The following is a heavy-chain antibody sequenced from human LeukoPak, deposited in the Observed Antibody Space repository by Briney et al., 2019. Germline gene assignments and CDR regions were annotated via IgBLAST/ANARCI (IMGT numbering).Heavy chain of an antibody. Sequence: SETLSLTCAVSGGSFSGYYWTWIRQPPGKGLEWIGEINHSGNANYNPSLKSRVTISLDMSENHFSLKLTSVTAADTAVYYCARGRGYFDYWGQGTLVTVSS. CDR1: GGSFSGYY. V-gene: IGHV4-34*01. CDR3: ARGRGYFDY. J-gene: IGHJ4*02. D-gene: IGHD3-10*01. CDR2: INHSGNA.